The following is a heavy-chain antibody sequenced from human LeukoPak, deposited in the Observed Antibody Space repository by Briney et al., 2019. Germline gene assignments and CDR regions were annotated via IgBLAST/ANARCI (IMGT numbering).Heavy chain of an antibody. CDR2: ISTNGGST. Sequence: GGSLRLSCAASGFMFSNYDMHWVRQAPGKGLEYVSHISTNGGSTYYAISVKGGFTISRDNSKNTLYLQMGSLRAEDMAVYYCARGRGYIYGYDYWGQGTLVTVSS. V-gene: IGHV3-64*01. CDR1: GFMFSNYD. J-gene: IGHJ4*02. CDR3: ARGRGYIYGYDY. D-gene: IGHD5-18*01.